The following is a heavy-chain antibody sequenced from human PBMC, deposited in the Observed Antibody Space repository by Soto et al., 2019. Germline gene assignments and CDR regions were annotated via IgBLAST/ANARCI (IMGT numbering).Heavy chain of an antibody. CDR1: GFNFSTYG. CDR2: ISFDGSNK. V-gene: IGHV3-30*18. D-gene: IGHD3-3*01. CDR3: AKNRATIFGVIIV. J-gene: IGHJ4*02. Sequence: QVQLVESGGGVVQPGRSLRLSCAASGFNFSTYGMHWVRQAPGKGLEWLAVISFDGSNKYSADSVKGRFTISRDTSKNPMYLQMNSLRAEDMAVYYGAKNRATIFGVIIVWGQGTLVTVTS.